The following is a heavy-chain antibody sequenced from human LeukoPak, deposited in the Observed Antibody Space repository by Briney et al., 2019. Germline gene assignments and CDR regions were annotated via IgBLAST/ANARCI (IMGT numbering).Heavy chain of an antibody. J-gene: IGHJ1*01. CDR3: ARHQRYFEYFQH. Sequence: ASVKVSCKASGYTFTSYAMHWVRQAPGQRLEWMGWINAGNGNTKYSQKFQGRVTITRDTSASTAYMELSSLRSEDTAVYYCARHQRYFEYFQHWGQGTPVTVSS. D-gene: IGHD3-9*01. V-gene: IGHV1-3*01. CDR2: INAGNGNT. CDR1: GYTFTSYA.